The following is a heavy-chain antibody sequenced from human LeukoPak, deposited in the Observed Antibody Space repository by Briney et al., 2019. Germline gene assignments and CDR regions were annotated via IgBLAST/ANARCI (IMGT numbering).Heavy chain of an antibody. D-gene: IGHD3-10*01. V-gene: IGHV3-48*03. CDR2: ISSSGSTI. CDR3: ARDHKYFGETTHDAFDI. J-gene: IGHJ3*02. CDR1: GFTFSSYE. Sequence: QSGGSLRLSCAASGFTFSSYEMNWVRQAPGKGLEWVSYISSSGSTIYYADSVKGRFTISRDNAKNSLYLQMNSLRAEDTAVYYCARDHKYFGETTHDAFDIWGQGTMVTVSS.